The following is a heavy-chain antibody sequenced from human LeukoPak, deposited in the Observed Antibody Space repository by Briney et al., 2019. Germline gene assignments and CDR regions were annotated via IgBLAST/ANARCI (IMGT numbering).Heavy chain of an antibody. D-gene: IGHD3-22*01. CDR1: GYSISSGYY. CDR2: IYHSGST. CDR3: ARDAGSGLLPINNWFDP. J-gene: IGHJ5*02. V-gene: IGHV4-38-2*02. Sequence: SETLSLTCTVSGYSISSGYYWGWTRQPPGKGLEWIGSIYHSGSTYYNPSLKSRVTISVDTSKNQFSLKLSSVTAADTAVYYCARDAGSGLLPINNWFDPWGQGTLVTVSS.